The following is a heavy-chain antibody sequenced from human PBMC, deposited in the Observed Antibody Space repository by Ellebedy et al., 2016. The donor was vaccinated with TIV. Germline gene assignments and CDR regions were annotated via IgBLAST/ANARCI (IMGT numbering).Heavy chain of an antibody. Sequence: MPGGSLRLSCTVSGASISSYYWSWIRQPPGKGLEWIGFIFHTGDTNYSPSLKSRVAISPDTSKTQFSLKLTSVTDADTAVYYCARGGASSKYFDYWGLGTLVTVSS. CDR3: ARGGASSKYFDY. CDR2: IFHTGDT. V-gene: IGHV4-59*01. CDR1: GASISSYY. J-gene: IGHJ4*02.